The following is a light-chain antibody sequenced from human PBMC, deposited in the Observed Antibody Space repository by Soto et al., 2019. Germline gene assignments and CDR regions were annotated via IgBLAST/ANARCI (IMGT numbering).Light chain of an antibody. Sequence: QSALTQPPSASGSPGQSVTISCTGTSSDIGGYNYVSWYQQHPGKAPKLMISEVSQRPSGVPDRFSGSKSGNTASLTVSGLQTEDEAYYYCSSYGGSNNLVFGGGTKLTAL. J-gene: IGLJ2*01. CDR3: SSYGGSNNLV. CDR2: EVS. V-gene: IGLV2-8*01. CDR1: SSDIGGYNY.